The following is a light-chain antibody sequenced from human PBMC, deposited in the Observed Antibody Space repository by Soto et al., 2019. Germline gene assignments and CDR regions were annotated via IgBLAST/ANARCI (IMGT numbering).Light chain of an antibody. J-gene: IGLJ1*01. V-gene: IGLV2-14*01. Sequence: QSALAQPASVSGSPGQSITISCAGSIGDVGGYDYVSWYQQHPGKAPKLIIHEVSNRPPGVSNRFSGSKSGITASLTISGLQAEDEADYYCSSYTRGNTLEYVFGTGTKVTVL. CDR2: EVS. CDR3: SSYTRGNTLEYV. CDR1: IGDVGGYDY.